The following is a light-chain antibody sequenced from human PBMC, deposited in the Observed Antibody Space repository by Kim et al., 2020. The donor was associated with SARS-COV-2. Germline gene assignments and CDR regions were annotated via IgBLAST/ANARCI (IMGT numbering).Light chain of an antibody. CDR2: GAS. CDR1: QSVSSK. V-gene: IGKV3D-15*01. J-gene: IGKJ2*01. Sequence: VSPGEIATLSCRASQSVSSKLAWYQQKPGQAPRLLIYGASIRATGIPGRFSGSGAGTEFTLTISSLQSEDFAVYYCQEYTNWPLYTFGQGTKLEI. CDR3: QEYTNWPLYT.